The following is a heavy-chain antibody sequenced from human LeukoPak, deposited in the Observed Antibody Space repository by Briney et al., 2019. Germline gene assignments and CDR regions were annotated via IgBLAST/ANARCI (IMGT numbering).Heavy chain of an antibody. CDR2: MNPNSGNT. Sequence: GASVKVSCKASGYTFTSYDINWVRQATGQGPEWMGWMNPNSGNTGYAQKFQGRDTITRNTSISTAYMELSSLRSEDTAVYYCARGRWDNGFDYWGQGTLVTVSS. J-gene: IGHJ4*02. V-gene: IGHV1-8*03. CDR3: ARGRWDNGFDY. CDR1: GYTFTSYD. D-gene: IGHD2-8*01.